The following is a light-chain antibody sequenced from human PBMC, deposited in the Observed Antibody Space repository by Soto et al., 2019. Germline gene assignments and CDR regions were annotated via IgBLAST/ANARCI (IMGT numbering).Light chain of an antibody. CDR2: DTS. J-gene: IGKJ2*01. V-gene: IGKV3-11*01. CDR1: QSISNY. CDR3: QQRSGWPL. Sequence: EIVLTQSPATLSLSPGERATLSCRASQSISNYLARYQHKPGQAPRLLIYDTSNRATGIPARFSGSGSGTDFTLTISSLEPEDFAVYYCQQRSGWPLFGQGTKLEIK.